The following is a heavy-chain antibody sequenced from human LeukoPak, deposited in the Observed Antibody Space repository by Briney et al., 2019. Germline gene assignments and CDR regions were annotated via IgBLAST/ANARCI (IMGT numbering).Heavy chain of an antibody. J-gene: IGHJ3*02. CDR1: GGSISSYY. CDR2: IYYSGST. D-gene: IGHD6-13*01. CDR3: ARAGSSWSFSAFDI. V-gene: IGHV4-59*01. Sequence: SETLSLTCTVSGGSISSYYWSWIRQPPGEGLEWIGYIYYSGSTNYNPSLKSRVTISVDTSKNQFSLKLSSVTAADTAVYYCARAGSSWSFSAFDIWGQGTMVTVSS.